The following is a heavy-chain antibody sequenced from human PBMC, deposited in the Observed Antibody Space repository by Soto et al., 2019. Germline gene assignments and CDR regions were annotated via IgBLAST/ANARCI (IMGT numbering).Heavy chain of an antibody. CDR3: ARHPYYYDSSGYEAAFDI. Sequence: PSETLSLTCAVYGGSFCGYYWSWIRQPPGKGLEWIGEINHSGSTNYNPSLKSRVTISVDTSKNQFSLKLSSVTAADTAVYYCARHPYYYDSSGYEAAFDIWGQGTMVTVSS. D-gene: IGHD3-22*01. J-gene: IGHJ3*02. CDR2: INHSGST. V-gene: IGHV4-34*01. CDR1: GGSFCGYY.